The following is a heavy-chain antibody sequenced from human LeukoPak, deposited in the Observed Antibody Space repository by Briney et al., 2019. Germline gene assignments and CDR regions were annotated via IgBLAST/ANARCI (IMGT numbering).Heavy chain of an antibody. Sequence: PGGSLRLSCAASGFTFSRYWMSWVRQAPGKGREWVANMKEDGSEIYYVDSVKGRFTISRDNVKNSLYLQMRSLRAEDTAVYYCARVSTAYNDYEEVPEYFQYWGQGTLVTVSS. J-gene: IGHJ1*01. CDR3: ARVSTAYNDYEEVPEYFQY. CDR1: GFTFSRYW. CDR2: MKEDGSEI. D-gene: IGHD4/OR15-4a*01. V-gene: IGHV3-7*01.